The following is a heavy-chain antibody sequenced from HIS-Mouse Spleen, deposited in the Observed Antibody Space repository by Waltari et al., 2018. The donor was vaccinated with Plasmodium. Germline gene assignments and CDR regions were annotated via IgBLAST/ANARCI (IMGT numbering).Heavy chain of an antibody. CDR1: GFTFSSHW. Sequence: EVQLVESGGGLVQPGGSLRLSCAASGFTFSSHWMSWVRQAPGKGLEWVANIKQDGSEKYYVDSVKGRFTISRDNAKNSLYLQMNSLRAEDTAVYYCASSWYWYFDLWGQGTLVTVSS. V-gene: IGHV3-7*01. CDR3: ASSWYWYFDL. CDR2: IKQDGSEK. J-gene: IGHJ2*01. D-gene: IGHD6-13*01.